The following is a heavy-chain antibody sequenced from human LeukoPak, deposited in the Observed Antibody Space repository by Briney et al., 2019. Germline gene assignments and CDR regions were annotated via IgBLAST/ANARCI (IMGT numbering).Heavy chain of an antibody. Sequence: PSETLSLTCTVSGYSISSGYDWGWIRRPPGNELEWIGSIYHSGSTYYNPSLKSLVTISVDTSKNKFSLKLSSVTAADTAVYYCARAHPEWVGTATFDYWGQGTLVTVSS. D-gene: IGHD1-1*01. CDR1: GYSISSGYD. V-gene: IGHV4-38-2*02. J-gene: IGHJ4*02. CDR2: IYHSGST. CDR3: ARAHPEWVGTATFDY.